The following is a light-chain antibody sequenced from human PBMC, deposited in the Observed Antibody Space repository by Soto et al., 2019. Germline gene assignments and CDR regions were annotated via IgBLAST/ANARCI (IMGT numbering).Light chain of an antibody. J-gene: IGKJ1*01. CDR2: GAS. CDR1: LSVGDN. Sequence: EIVMTQSPDTLSVSPGERATLSCRASLSVGDNLAWHQQKPGQAPRLLLYGASTRATGIPDRFSGSGSGTEFTLTISSLQSDDFEVYYCQQYDNWPLTFGQGTKVDIK. V-gene: IGKV3-15*01. CDR3: QQYDNWPLT.